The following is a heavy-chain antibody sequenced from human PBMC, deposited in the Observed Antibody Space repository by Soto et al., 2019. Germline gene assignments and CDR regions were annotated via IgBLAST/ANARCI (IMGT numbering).Heavy chain of an antibody. D-gene: IGHD2-21*02. CDR1: GDTFTAYY. Sequence: QVQLMQSGAEVKKPGASVKVSCKASGDTFTAYYIHCVRQAPGQGLEWMGTVNPSGGHTTYAQHFLGRVTMTRDTATSTLSMELTSLTSEDTAVYYCARGGHVVVVTAALDYWGQGTLVTVSS. V-gene: IGHV1-46*01. J-gene: IGHJ4*02. CDR2: VNPSGGHT. CDR3: ARGGHVVVVTAALDY.